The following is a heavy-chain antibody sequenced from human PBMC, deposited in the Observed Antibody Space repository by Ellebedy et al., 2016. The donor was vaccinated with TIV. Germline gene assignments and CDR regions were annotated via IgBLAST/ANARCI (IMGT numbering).Heavy chain of an antibody. CDR3: AKRKNQLLLKGYFDY. CDR2: ISSSGGST. D-gene: IGHD2-2*01. V-gene: IGHV3-23*01. J-gene: IGHJ4*02. CDR1: GFSFRSYS. Sequence: PGGSLRLSCAAAGFSFRSYSMSWVRQAPGKGLEWVSAISSSGGSTYYADSVKGRFTISRDNSKNTLYLQMNSLRAEDTAVYYCAKRKNQLLLKGYFDYWGQGTLVTVSS.